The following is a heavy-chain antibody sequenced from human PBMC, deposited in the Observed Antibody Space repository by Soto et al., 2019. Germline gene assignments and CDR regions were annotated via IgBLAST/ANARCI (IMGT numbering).Heavy chain of an antibody. CDR2: IYHSGST. D-gene: IGHD2-2*03. V-gene: IGHV4-30-4*02. J-gene: IGHJ4*02. Sequence: SETLSLTCTVSGGSISSGDYYWSWIRQPPGKGLEWIGYIYHSGSTYYNPSLKSRVTMSVDTSKNHFSLKLISVTTADTAVYFCAREGNLGRWIQPLDSWGQGTLVTSPQ. CDR1: GGSISSGDYY. CDR3: AREGNLGRWIQPLDS.